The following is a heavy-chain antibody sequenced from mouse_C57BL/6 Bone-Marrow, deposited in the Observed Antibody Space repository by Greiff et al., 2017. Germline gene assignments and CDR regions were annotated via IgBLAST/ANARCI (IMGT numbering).Heavy chain of an antibody. Sequence: QVQLQQPGAELVMPGASVKLSCKASGYTFTSYWMHWVKQRPGQGLEWIGEIDPSDSYTNYNHKFKGKSTLTVDKSSSTAYMQLSSLTSEDAAVYYCAREDSSGYYFDYWGQGTTLTVSS. D-gene: IGHD3-2*02. CDR3: AREDSSGYYFDY. CDR2: IDPSDSYT. J-gene: IGHJ2*01. CDR1: GYTFTSYW. V-gene: IGHV1-69*01.